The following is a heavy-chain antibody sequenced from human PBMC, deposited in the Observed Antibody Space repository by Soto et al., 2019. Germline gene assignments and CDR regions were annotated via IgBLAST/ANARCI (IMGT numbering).Heavy chain of an antibody. CDR2: VSSYNGNT. J-gene: IGHJ4*02. D-gene: IGHD3-10*01. CDR1: GYTFTDHG. CDR3: AREVEGSYSPADF. Sequence: GASLKVSCKTSGYTFTDHGIDWVRQAPGQGLEWVGWVSSYNGNTNYAYNLKDRVIMTTDASTSTAYMELRGLRSDDTAVYYCAREVEGSYSPADFWGQGTPVTVSS. V-gene: IGHV1-18*01.